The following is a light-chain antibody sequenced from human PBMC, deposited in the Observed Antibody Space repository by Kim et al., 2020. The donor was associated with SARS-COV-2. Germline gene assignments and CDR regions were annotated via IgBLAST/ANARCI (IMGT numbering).Light chain of an antibody. V-gene: IGKV3-11*01. Sequence: EIVLTQSPATLSLSPGERATLSCRASQSVSSYLAWYQHKPGQAPRLLIYDASNRATGIPVRFSGSGSGTDFTLTISRLEPEDFGVYYCQQRSNWVTFGGGTKVDIK. CDR1: QSVSSY. J-gene: IGKJ4*01. CDR2: DAS. CDR3: QQRSNWVT.